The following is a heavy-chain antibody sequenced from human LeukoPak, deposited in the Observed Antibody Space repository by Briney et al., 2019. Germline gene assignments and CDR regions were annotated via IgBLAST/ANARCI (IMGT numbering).Heavy chain of an antibody. CDR3: ARVYYSSSYDYWYFGP. J-gene: IGHJ2*01. CDR2: IYYSGST. V-gene: IGHV4-59*01. D-gene: IGHD6-13*01. CDR1: GGSIRNYY. Sequence: PSETLSLTCTVSGGSIRNYYWSWIRQPPGKGLEWIGYIYYSGSTNYNPSLKSRVTISVDTSKNQFSLKLSSVTAADTAVYYCARVYYSSSYDYWYFGPWGRGTLVTVSS.